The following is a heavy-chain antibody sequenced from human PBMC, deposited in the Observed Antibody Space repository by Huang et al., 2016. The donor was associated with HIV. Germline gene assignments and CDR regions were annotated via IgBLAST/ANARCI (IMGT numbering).Heavy chain of an antibody. J-gene: IGHJ4*02. V-gene: IGHV1-8*02. D-gene: IGHD4-17*01. CDR1: GYTFPNYD. Sequence: QVHLVQSGAEVKKPGASVKVSWKASGYTFPNYDINWVRQAPGRGLEWRGWMNPTPGTKGLAQRFQGRVTMTRKTTITTAYMELTSLTSEDTAVYYCARSAYGDLDYWGLGTLVIVSS. CDR2: MNPTPGTK. CDR3: ARSAYGDLDY.